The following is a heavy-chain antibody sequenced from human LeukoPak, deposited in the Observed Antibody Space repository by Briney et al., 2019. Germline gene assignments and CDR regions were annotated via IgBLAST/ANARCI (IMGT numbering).Heavy chain of an antibody. D-gene: IGHD6-13*01. CDR3: ARAAYSSSWSDSYFDY. J-gene: IGHJ4*02. CDR2: IGTAGDT. V-gene: IGHV3-13*01. Sequence: GGSLRLSCAASGFTFSSYDMHWVRQATGKGLEWVSAIGTAGDTYYPGSVKGRFNISRENAKNSLYLQMNSLRAGDTAVYYCARAAYSSSWSDSYFDYWGQGTLVTVSS. CDR1: GFTFSSYD.